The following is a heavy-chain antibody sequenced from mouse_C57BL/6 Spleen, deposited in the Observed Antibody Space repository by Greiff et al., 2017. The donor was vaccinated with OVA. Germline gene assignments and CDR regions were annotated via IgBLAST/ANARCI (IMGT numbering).Heavy chain of an antibody. CDR3: ARSTITTVVAKAMDY. CDR1: GFSLSTSGMG. J-gene: IGHJ4*01. Sequence: QVQLKVSGPGILQSSQTLSLTCSFSGFSLSTSGMGVSWIRQPSGKGLEWLAHIYWDDDKRYNPSLKSRLTISKDTSRNQVFLKITSVDTADTATYYCARSTITTVVAKAMDYWGQGTSVTVSS. CDR2: IYWDDDK. D-gene: IGHD1-1*01. V-gene: IGHV8-12*01.